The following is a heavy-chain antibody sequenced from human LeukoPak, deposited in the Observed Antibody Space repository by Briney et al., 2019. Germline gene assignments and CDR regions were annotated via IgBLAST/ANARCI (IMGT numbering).Heavy chain of an antibody. Sequence: GGSLRLSCAASGFTFSTYAMSWVRQAPGKGLEWVSSVSTSGGDTYNADSVKGRFTISRDNSKSTLYLQMNSLRAEDTAVYYCASRDYYDSSGYNDAFDIWGQGTMVTVSS. V-gene: IGHV3-23*01. CDR1: GFTFSTYA. CDR2: VSTSGGDT. CDR3: ASRDYYDSSGYNDAFDI. D-gene: IGHD3-22*01. J-gene: IGHJ3*02.